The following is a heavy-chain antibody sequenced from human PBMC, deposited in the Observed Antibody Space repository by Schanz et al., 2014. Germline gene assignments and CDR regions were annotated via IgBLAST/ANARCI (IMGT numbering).Heavy chain of an antibody. CDR2: INHSGST. Sequence: QVQLQQWGAGLLKPSETLSLSCAVYSGSFSGYYWSWIRQPPGKGLEWIGEINHSGSTNYNPSLKSRVTIAVDTSKNQFPRKLSSGTAADTAVYYCARGPDSTSADVTRGRRRYYFDYWGQGTLVTVSS. CDR1: SGSFSGYY. D-gene: IGHD6-13*01. CDR3: ARGPDSTSADVTRGRRRYYFDY. J-gene: IGHJ4*02. V-gene: IGHV4-34*01.